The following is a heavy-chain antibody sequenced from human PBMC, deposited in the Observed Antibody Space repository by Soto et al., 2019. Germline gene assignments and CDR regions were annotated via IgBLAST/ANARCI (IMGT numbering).Heavy chain of an antibody. Sequence: QVVQSGPEVRQPGSSVKVSCKPSGGIFTNYAFTWVRQAPGQRLEWMGGTIPLFGTANYAQKFQGRVKISADKSTTTVYLEVNSLRSEATALYYCSAYCSRSNCGAGDDYWGQGTQVTVPS. CDR1: GGIFTNYA. CDR3: SAYCSRSNCGAGDDY. CDR2: TIPLFGTA. V-gene: IGHV1-69*06. D-gene: IGHD2-2*01. J-gene: IGHJ4*02.